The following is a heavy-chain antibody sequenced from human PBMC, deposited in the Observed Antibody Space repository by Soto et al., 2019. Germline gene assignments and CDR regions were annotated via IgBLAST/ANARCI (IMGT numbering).Heavy chain of an antibody. V-gene: IGHV3-21*01. J-gene: IGHJ3*02. CDR1: GFTFSSYI. Sequence: PGGSLRLSCAASGFTFSSYIMNWVRQAPGKGLEWVSSISSSSSYIYYADSVKGRFTISRDNAKNSLYLQMNSLRAEDTAVYYCARDKRSHTSAFDISGQGTIVTLPS. D-gene: IGHD1-26*01. CDR2: ISSSSSYI. CDR3: ARDKRSHTSAFDI.